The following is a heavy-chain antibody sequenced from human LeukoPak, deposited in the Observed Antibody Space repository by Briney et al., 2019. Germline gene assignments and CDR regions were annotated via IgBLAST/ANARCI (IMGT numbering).Heavy chain of an antibody. CDR1: GGTFSSYA. J-gene: IGHJ6*02. CDR3: ARDSILRIQPPYGMDV. V-gene: IGHV1-2*06. CDR2: INPNSGGT. Sequence: ASVKVSCKASGGTFSSYAISWVRQAPGQGLEWMGRINPNSGGTNYAQKFQGRVTMTRDTSISTAYMELSRLRSDDTAVYYCARDSILRIQPPYGMDVWGQGTTVTVSS. D-gene: IGHD5-18*01.